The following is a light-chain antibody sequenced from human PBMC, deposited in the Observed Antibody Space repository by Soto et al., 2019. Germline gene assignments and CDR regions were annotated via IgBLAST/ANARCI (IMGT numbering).Light chain of an antibody. CDR2: DAS. CDR1: QSVSSY. Sequence: EIVSTQSPATLSLSAGERAPLSCRASQSVSSYLAWYQQKPGQAPRLLIYDASNRATGIPARFSGSGSGTDFTLTISSLEPEDFAVYYCQQRSNWPWTFGQGTKVDIK. CDR3: QQRSNWPWT. V-gene: IGKV3-11*01. J-gene: IGKJ1*01.